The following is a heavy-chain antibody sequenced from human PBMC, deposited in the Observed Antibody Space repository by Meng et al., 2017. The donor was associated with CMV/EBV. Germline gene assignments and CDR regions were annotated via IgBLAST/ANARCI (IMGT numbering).Heavy chain of an antibody. CDR2: ISGSGGST. J-gene: IGHJ4*02. Sequence: VLLWEVGGGLVPPGGSLTLPCAASGLTFISYAMSWVRQAPGEGLEWVSAISGSGGSTYYADSVKGRFTISRDNSKNTLYLQMNSLRAEDTAVYYCAYTAMVTLWGQGTLVTVSS. D-gene: IGHD5-18*01. V-gene: IGHV3-23*01. CDR3: AYTAMVTL. CDR1: GLTFISYA.